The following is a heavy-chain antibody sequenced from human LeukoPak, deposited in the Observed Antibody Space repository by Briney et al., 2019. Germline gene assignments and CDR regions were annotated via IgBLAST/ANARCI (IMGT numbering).Heavy chain of an antibody. V-gene: IGHV1-2*04. CDR1: GYTFTGYY. CDR3: ARARRSSSWYSFDY. D-gene: IGHD6-19*01. Sequence: ASVKVSCKASGYTFTGYYMHWVRQAPGQGLEWMGWINPNIGGTNYTQKFQGWVTMTRDTSISTAYMALSTLRSDDTAVHYCARARRSSSWYSFDYRGQGTLVTVS. CDR2: INPNIGGT. J-gene: IGHJ4*02.